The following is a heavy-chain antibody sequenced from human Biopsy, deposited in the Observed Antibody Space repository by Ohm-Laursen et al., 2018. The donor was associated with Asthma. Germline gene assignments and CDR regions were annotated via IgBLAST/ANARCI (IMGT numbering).Heavy chain of an antibody. V-gene: IGHV3-30*01. D-gene: IGHD1-1*01. CDR2: ISKDASTQ. Sequence: SLRLSCSASGFSFSNFAIHWVRQAPGKGLEWVGVISKDASTQDYADSVKGRFTMARDNSKNTLDLQMNSLREEDTAVYYCVRDGTDDAFDIWGQGTVVSASS. J-gene: IGHJ3*02. CDR3: VRDGTDDAFDI. CDR1: GFSFSNFA.